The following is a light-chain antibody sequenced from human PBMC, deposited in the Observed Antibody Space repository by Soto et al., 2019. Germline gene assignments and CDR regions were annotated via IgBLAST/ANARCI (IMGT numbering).Light chain of an antibody. Sequence: DIQMTQSPSSLSASVGDRVTITCRASQDIRNDLDWYQQKPGKAPKRLIYAASSLQNGAPSRFSDSGARTVFALTISSLQPEDFATYYGRQRDTYSVGGRTKVEIK. CDR1: QDIRND. CDR3: RQRDTYS. CDR2: AAS. V-gene: IGKV1-17*01. J-gene: IGKJ4*01.